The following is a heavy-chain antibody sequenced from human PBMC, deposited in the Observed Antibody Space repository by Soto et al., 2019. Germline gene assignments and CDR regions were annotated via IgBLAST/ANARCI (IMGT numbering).Heavy chain of an antibody. CDR1: GGSFSGYY. CDR2: INHSGST. D-gene: IGHD3-3*01. V-gene: IGHV4-34*01. CDR3: ARGAGYDFWSGYQYYYYYMDV. J-gene: IGHJ6*03. Sequence: NPSETLSLTCAVYGGSFSGYYWSWIRQPPGKGLEWIGEINHSGSTNYNPSLKSRVTISVDTSKNQFSLKLSSVTAADTAVYYCARGAGYDFWSGYQYYYYYMDVWGKGTTVSVSS.